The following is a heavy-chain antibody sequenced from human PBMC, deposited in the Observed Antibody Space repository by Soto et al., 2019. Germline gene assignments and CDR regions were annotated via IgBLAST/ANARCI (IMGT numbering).Heavy chain of an antibody. Sequence: QVQLVQSGAEVKKPGSSVKVSCKVSGGTFRQFAVSWVRQAPGQGLEWMGGVVPMFRTPNYAQKFQGRVTITADESTSTAYMELRSLRSEDTAVYYCATGATGDFGDFELWGRGTLVTVSS. CDR2: VVPMFRTP. CDR1: GGTFRQFA. CDR3: ATGATGDFGDFEL. D-gene: IGHD7-27*01. J-gene: IGHJ2*01. V-gene: IGHV1-69*01.